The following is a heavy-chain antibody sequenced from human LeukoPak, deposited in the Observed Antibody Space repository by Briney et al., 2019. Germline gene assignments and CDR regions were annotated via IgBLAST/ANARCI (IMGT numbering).Heavy chain of an antibody. D-gene: IGHD6-19*01. CDR3: ARRKGNSSGWFDGYYYYGMDV. CDR2: IYYSGST. J-gene: IGHJ6*02. V-gene: IGHV4-4*02. CDR1: GDSISNNNW. Sequence: PSETLSLTCVVSGDSISNNNWWSWVRQPPGKGLEWIGSIYYSGSTYYNPSLKSRVTISVDTSKNQFSLKLSSVTAADTAVYYCARRKGNSSGWFDGYYYYGMDVWGQGTTVTVSS.